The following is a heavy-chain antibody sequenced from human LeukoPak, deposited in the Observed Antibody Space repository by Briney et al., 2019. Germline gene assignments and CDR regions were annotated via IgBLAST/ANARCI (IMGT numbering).Heavy chain of an antibody. J-gene: IGHJ4*02. CDR3: ARDGDWFGELSYYFDY. Sequence: GRSLRLSCAASGFTFSSYAMHWVRQAPGKGLEWVAVISYGGSNKYYADSVKGRFTISRDNSKNTLYLQMNSLRAEDTAVYYCARDGDWFGELSYYFDYWGQGTLVTVSS. CDR1: GFTFSSYA. V-gene: IGHV3-30*04. D-gene: IGHD3-10*01. CDR2: ISYGGSNK.